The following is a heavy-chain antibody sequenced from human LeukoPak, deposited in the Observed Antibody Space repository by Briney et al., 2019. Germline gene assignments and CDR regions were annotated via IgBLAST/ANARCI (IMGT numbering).Heavy chain of an antibody. Sequence: SETLSLTCAVYGGSFSGYYWSWIRQPPGKGLEWIGEINHSGSTNYNPSLKSRVTISVDTSKNQFSLKLSSVTAADTAVYYCARVSPLLAGTHGWFDPGAREPWSPSPQ. J-gene: IGHJ5*02. CDR2: INHSGST. V-gene: IGHV4-34*01. CDR1: GGSFSGYY. CDR3: ARVSPLLAGTHGWFDP.